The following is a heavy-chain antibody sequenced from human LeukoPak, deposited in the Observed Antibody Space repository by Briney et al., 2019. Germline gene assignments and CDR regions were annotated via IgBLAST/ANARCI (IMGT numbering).Heavy chain of an antibody. CDR1: GGSISSYY. D-gene: IGHD2-8*01. Sequence: PSETLSLTCTVSGGSISSYYWSWIRQPAGKGLEWIGRIYTSGSTNYNPSLKSRVTMSVDTSKNQFSLKLSSVTAADTAVYYCARGAQYCTNGVCYASGWYSDYWGQGTLVTVSS. CDR3: ARGAQYCTNGVCYASGWYSDY. CDR2: IYTSGST. V-gene: IGHV4-4*07. J-gene: IGHJ4*02.